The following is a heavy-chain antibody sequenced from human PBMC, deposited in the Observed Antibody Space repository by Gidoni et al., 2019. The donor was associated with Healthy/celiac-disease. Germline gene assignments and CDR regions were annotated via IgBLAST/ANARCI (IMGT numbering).Heavy chain of an antibody. V-gene: IGHV3-9*01. D-gene: IGHD6-13*01. CDR2: ISWTSGSI. Sequence: EVQLVEAGGGLVQPGRSLRLSGAASGFTFDDYAMHWVRQAAGKGLEWVSGISWTSGSIGYADSVKGRFTISRDNAKNSLNLQMISLRAEDTALYYCARSQQTGGRFDYWGQGTLVTVSS. CDR1: GFTFDDYA. CDR3: ARSQQTGGRFDY. J-gene: IGHJ4*02.